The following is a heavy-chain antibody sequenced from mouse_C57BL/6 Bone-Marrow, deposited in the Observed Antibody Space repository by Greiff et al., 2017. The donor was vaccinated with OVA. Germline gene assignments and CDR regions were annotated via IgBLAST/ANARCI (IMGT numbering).Heavy chain of an antibody. J-gene: IGHJ4*01. CDR1: GFTFSDAW. V-gene: IGHV6-6*01. CDR2: IRNKGNNHAS. CDR3: TLITTVGATDAMDY. D-gene: IGHD1-1*01. Sequence: EVKVEESGGGLVQPGGSMKLSCAASGFTFSDAWMDWVRQSPEKGLEWVAEIRNKGNNHASSYAVYVRGRFTISRDNSKSSVYLQMNSLRAEDTGIYYCTLITTVGATDAMDYWGQGTSVTVSS.